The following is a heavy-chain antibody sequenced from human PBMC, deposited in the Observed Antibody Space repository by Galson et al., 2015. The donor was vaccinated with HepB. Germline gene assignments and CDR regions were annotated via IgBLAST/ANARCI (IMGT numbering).Heavy chain of an antibody. V-gene: IGHV1-69*06. J-gene: IGHJ6*02. CDR2: IIPIFGTA. CDR1: GGTFSRYA. Sequence: SVKVSCKASGGTFSRYAISWVRQAPGQGLEWMGGIIPIFGTANYAQKFQGRVTITADKSTSTAYMELSSLRSEDTAVYYCARVGTFSNYDYVWGTGTYYGMDVWGQGTTVTVSS. CDR3: ARVGTFSNYDYVWGTGTYYGMDV. D-gene: IGHD3-16*01.